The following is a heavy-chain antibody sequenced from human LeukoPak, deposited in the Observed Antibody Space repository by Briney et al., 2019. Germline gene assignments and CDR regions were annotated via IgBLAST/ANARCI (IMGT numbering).Heavy chain of an antibody. V-gene: IGHV3-48*02. D-gene: IGHD3-22*01. CDR2: ISSTSSTI. CDR3: ARAAPYYYDSSGYSAFDS. CDR1: GFTFSSYS. Sequence: GGPLRLSCAASGFTFSSYSMHWVRQAPGKGLEWVSYISSTSSTIYYADSVKGRFTISRDNAKNSLYLQMNSLRDEDTAVYYCARAAPYYYDSSGYSAFDSWGQGTMVTVSA. J-gene: IGHJ3*02.